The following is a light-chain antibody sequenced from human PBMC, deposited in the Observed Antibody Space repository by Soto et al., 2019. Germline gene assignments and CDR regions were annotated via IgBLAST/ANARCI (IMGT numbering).Light chain of an antibody. V-gene: IGLV2-14*01. CDR1: SSDVGGYNY. J-gene: IGLJ1*01. CDR3: SSYIRSSSYV. Sequence: QSVLTQPASGSGSPGQSITISCTGTSSDVGGYNYASWYQQHPGKAPKLMIYEVSNRPSGVSNRFSGSKSGNTASLTISGLQAEDEPDYYCSSYIRSSSYVFATGTKAIVL. CDR2: EVS.